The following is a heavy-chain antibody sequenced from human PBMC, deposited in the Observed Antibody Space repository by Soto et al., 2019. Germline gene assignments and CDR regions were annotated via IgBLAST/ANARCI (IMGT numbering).Heavy chain of an antibody. J-gene: IGHJ6*02. CDR2: INHSGGST. CDR3: ARELLVAVTTYSQNYGIDV. V-gene: IGHV1-46*01. CDR1: GYTFTSYY. D-gene: IGHD3-22*01. Sequence: GASVKVSCKASGYTFTSYYMHWVRQAPGQGLEWMGIINHSGGSTSYAQKFQGRVTMTRDTSTSTVYMELSSLRSEDTAVYYCARELLVAVTTYSQNYGIDVWGQGTTVTVSS.